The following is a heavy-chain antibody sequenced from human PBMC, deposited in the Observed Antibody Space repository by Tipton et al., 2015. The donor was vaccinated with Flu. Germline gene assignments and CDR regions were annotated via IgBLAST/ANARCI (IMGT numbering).Heavy chain of an antibody. CDR2: ISMSSSHI. V-gene: IGHV3-21*01. Sequence: SLRLSCAASGFSFNTHTMNWVRQAPGKGLEWVSSISMSSSHIYYADSVKGRFTISRDNAKNSLYLQMNSLRAEDTAVYYCAGDGAGATAGTDYWGQGTLVTVSS. D-gene: IGHD6-13*01. J-gene: IGHJ4*02. CDR1: GFSFNTHT. CDR3: AGDGAGATAGTDY.